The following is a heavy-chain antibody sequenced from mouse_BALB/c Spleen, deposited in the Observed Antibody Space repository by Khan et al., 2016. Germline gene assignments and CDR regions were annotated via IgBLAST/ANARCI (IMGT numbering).Heavy chain of an antibody. V-gene: IGHV14-3*02. CDR3: ARSPYGYDVGFAY. Sequence: VQLQQSGAELLKPGASVKLSCTASGFNIKDTYMHWVKQRPEQGLEWIGRIDPANGNTKYDPKFQGKATITADTSSNTAYLQLSSLTSEDTAVYYCARSPYGYDVGFAYWGQGTLVTVSA. D-gene: IGHD2-2*01. CDR2: IDPANGNT. CDR1: GFNIKDTY. J-gene: IGHJ3*01.